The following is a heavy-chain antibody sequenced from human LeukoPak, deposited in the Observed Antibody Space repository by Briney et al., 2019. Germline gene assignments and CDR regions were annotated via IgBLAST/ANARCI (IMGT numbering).Heavy chain of an antibody. V-gene: IGHV1-46*01. Sequence: GASVKVSCKASGYTITNNYMHWVRQAPGQGLEWMGVINPSGTGTSYAQKFQGRITMSRDTSTSTVYMELSSLRSDDTAVYYCARADSSSWYGELGFDPWGQGTLVTVSS. D-gene: IGHD6-13*01. J-gene: IGHJ5*02. CDR2: INPSGTGT. CDR3: ARADSSSWYGELGFDP. CDR1: GYTITNNY.